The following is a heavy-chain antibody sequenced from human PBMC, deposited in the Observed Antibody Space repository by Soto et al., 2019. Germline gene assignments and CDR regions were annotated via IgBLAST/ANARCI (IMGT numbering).Heavy chain of an antibody. CDR3: ARGINGYYAFDV. CDR2: IKADGSST. J-gene: IGHJ3*01. CDR1: GFTFXXXX. V-gene: IGHV3-74*01. D-gene: IGHD5-18*01. Sequence: GGSLRLSCAASGFTFXXXXXXXXXXVPGKGLVWVARIKADGSSTNYADSVKGRFTISRDNAQNTLFLQINSLTAEDTAVYYCARGINGYYAFDVWGQGTMVTVSS.